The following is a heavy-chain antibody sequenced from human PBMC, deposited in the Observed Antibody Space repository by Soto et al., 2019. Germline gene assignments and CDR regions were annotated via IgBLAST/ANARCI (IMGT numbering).Heavy chain of an antibody. CDR3: ARLEGLATISYYFDF. CDR1: GDSINSDKYY. CDR2: IYFRGNT. V-gene: IGHV4-39*01. D-gene: IGHD3-9*01. Sequence: QLQLQESGPGLVKPSETLSLTCSVSGDSINSDKYYWVWIRQPPGKGREWIGSIYFRGNTYYNPSLQPRVTISLDKSKSQFSLKLNSVTAADSAVYFCARLEGLATISYYFDFWGQGALVTVSS. J-gene: IGHJ4*02.